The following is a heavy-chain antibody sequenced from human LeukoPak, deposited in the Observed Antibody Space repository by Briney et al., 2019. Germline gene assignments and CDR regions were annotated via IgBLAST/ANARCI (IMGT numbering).Heavy chain of an antibody. J-gene: IGHJ4*02. D-gene: IGHD6-13*01. CDR3: AKSPRGSWYPFDY. CDR1: GFTFSIYA. CDR2: ISGSGGST. V-gene: IGHV3-23*01. Sequence: SGGSLRLSCAASGFTFSIYAMSWVRQAAGKGLEWVSAISGSGGSTYYADSVKGRFTISRDNSKKTLYLQMNSLRAEDTAVYYSAKSPRGSWYPFDYWGPGTMVTVSS.